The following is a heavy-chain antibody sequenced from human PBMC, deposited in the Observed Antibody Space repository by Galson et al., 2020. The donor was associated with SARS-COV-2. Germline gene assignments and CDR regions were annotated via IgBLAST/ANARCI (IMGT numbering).Heavy chain of an antibody. CDR1: GFTFSSYA. J-gene: IGHJ1*01. D-gene: IGHD2-21*01. CDR3: ARDCGGIIQL. Sequence: GESLKISCAASGFTFSSYAMHWVRQAPGKGLEWVAVISYDGSNKYYADSVKGRFTISRDNSKNTLYLQMNSLRAEDTAVYYCARDCGGIIQLWGQGTLGTVSS. CDR2: ISYDGSNK. V-gene: IGHV3-30*04.